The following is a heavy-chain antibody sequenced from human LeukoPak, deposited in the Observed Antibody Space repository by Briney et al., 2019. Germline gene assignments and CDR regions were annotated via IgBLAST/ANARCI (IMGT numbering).Heavy chain of an antibody. CDR3: ARDREVATIVYYFDY. D-gene: IGHD5-12*01. V-gene: IGHV3-30*03. J-gene: IGHJ4*02. CDR2: ISYDGSNK. CDR1: GFTFNSDN. Sequence: PGRSLRLSCAASGFTFNSDNMHWVRQAPGKGLEWVAVISYDGSNKYYADSVKGRFTISRDNSKNTLYLQMNSLRAEDTAVYYCARDREVATIVYYFDYWGQGTLVTVSS.